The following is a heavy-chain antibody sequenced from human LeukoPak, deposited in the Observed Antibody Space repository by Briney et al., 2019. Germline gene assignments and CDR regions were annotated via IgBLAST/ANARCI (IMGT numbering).Heavy chain of an antibody. D-gene: IGHD2-2*02. J-gene: IGHJ3*02. CDR2: ISSSSSYI. Sequence: GGSLRLSRAASGFTFSSYSMNWVRQAPGKGLEWVSSISSSSSYIYYADSVKGRFTISRDNAKNSLYLQMNSLRAEDTAVYYCATDEGYRSSTSCYTSAFDIWGQGTMVTVSS. V-gene: IGHV3-21*01. CDR3: ATDEGYRSSTSCYTSAFDI. CDR1: GFTFSSYS.